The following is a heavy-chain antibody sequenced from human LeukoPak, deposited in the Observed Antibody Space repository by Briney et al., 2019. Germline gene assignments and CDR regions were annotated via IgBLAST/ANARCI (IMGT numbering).Heavy chain of an antibody. D-gene: IGHD6-13*01. CDR1: GFTFSSYA. CDR3: ARVAPIYSSSLYYLDY. J-gene: IGHJ4*02. Sequence: GGSLRLSCAASGFTFSSYAMSWVRQAPGKGLEWVSVISNSGGSTFYADSVKGRFTISRDNSKNTLYLQMNSLRAEDTAVYYCARVAPIYSSSLYYLDYWGQGTLVTVSS. V-gene: IGHV3-23*01. CDR2: ISNSGGST.